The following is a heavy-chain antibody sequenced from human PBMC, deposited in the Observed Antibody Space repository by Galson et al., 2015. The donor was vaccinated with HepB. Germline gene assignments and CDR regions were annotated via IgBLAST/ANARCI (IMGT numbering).Heavy chain of an antibody. CDR2: ISYDESIE. V-gene: IGHV3-30*04. D-gene: IGHD6-13*01. CDR1: GFTFSSYP. J-gene: IGHJ6*02. Sequence: SLRLSCAASGFTFSSYPMHWVRQAPGKGLEWVAVISYDESIEYYADSVKGRFTISRDNPENTVYLQMNSLRPEETAVYYCARGSAAGTWGYGMGVWGQGTTVSVSS. CDR3: ARGSAAGTWGYGMGV.